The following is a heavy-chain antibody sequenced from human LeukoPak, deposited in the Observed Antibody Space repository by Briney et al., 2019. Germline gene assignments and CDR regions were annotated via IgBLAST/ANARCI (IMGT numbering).Heavy chain of an antibody. CDR1: GFTFNSYN. Sequence: GGSLRLSCAASGFTFNSYNMNWVRQAPGKGLEWVSSITSSSTYMYYADSVKGRFTISTDNARNSLYLQMNSLRAEDTAVYYCARDPYSGSYWNYYYYYMDVWGKGTTVTISS. J-gene: IGHJ6*03. V-gene: IGHV3-21*01. D-gene: IGHD1-26*01. CDR3: ARDPYSGSYWNYYYYYMDV. CDR2: ITSSSTYM.